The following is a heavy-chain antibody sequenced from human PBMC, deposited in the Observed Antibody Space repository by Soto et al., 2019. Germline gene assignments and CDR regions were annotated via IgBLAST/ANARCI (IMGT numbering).Heavy chain of an antibody. CDR3: ARDRMAADSGPYYSFWRYYGMDV. D-gene: IGHD3-3*01. CDR2: VSHRGST. J-gene: IGHJ6*02. Sequence: QLQLRESGSGLVKPSQTLSLTCGVSGGSISSDGYSWSWIRQPPGKGLEWIGYVSHRGSTSYNPSLKSRVTISVDRSKNQCSLRLNSVTAADTAVYYCARDRMAADSGPYYSFWRYYGMDVWGQGTTVTVSS. CDR1: GGSISSDGYS. V-gene: IGHV4-30-2*01.